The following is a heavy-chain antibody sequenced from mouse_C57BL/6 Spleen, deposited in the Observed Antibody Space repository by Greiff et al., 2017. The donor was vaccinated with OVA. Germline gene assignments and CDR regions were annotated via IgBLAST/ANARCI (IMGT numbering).Heavy chain of an antibody. D-gene: IGHD5-5*01. Sequence: EVQLQQSGPELVKPGASVKIPCKASGYTFTDYNMDWVKQSHGKSLEWIGDINPNNGGTNYNQKFKGKATLTVDKSSSTAYMELRSLTSEDTAVYYCARTRSTFLAMDYWGQGTSVTVSS. J-gene: IGHJ4*01. CDR1: GYTFTDYN. CDR2: INPNNGGT. CDR3: ARTRSTFLAMDY. V-gene: IGHV1-18*01.